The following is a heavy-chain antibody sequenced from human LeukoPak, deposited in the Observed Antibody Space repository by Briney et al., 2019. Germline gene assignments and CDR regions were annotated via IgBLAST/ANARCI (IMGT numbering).Heavy chain of an antibody. CDR1: GGTFSSYA. Sequence: SVKVSCKASGGTFSSYAISWVRQAPGQGLEWMGRIIPILGIANYAQKFQGRVTITTDESTSTAYMELSSLRSEDTAVYYCARDKRSGGYYYYMDVWGKGTTVTVSS. J-gene: IGHJ6*03. V-gene: IGHV1-69*04. D-gene: IGHD3-10*01. CDR3: ARDKRSGGYYYYMDV. CDR2: IIPILGIA.